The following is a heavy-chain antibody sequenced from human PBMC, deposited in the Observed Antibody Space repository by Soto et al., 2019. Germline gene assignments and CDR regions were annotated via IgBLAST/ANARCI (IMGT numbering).Heavy chain of an antibody. V-gene: IGHV4-30-4*01. Sequence: QVQLLESGPGLVKPSQTLSLTCSVSGDSISHIAYFWAWIRQPPGQALASIGSIHKSATTYSNPSFESRVAFSVVRSKSEFSLFVTSLTAADTAVEFCARGLYCLTGRCLPNWVDSWGQGALFTVSS. CDR2: IHKSATT. CDR1: GDSISHIAYF. J-gene: IGHJ5*01. CDR3: ARGLYCLTGRCLPNWVDS. D-gene: IGHD7-27*01.